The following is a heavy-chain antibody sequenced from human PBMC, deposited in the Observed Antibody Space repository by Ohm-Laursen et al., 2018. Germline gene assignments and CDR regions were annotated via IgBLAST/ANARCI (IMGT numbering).Heavy chain of an antibody. Sequence: TQTLTLTCTFSGFSLSTSGMRVSWIRQPPGKALEWLARIDWDDDKFYSTSLKTRLTISKDTSKNQVVLTMTNMDPVDTATYYCARIWVTGTPGAFDYWGQGTLVTVSS. D-gene: IGHD1-20*01. CDR2: IDWDDDK. V-gene: IGHV2-70*04. CDR1: GFSLSTSGMR. CDR3: ARIWVTGTPGAFDY. J-gene: IGHJ4*02.